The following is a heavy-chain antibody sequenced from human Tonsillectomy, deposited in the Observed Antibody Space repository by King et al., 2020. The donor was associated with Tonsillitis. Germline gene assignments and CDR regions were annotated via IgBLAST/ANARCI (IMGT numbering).Heavy chain of an antibody. J-gene: IGHJ6*03. CDR1: GFTFSSFA. Sequence: VQLVESGGGLVQPGGSLRLSCAASGFTFSSFAMTWVRQAPGKGLEWGSSISDSASCTYYADSVHGRFTISRDNSKNTLYLQVNGLRAEDTAVYYCAKLLRSGYHLYYMDVWGKGTTVTVSS. CDR3: AKLLRSGYHLYYMDV. D-gene: IGHD3-3*01. CDR2: ISDSASCT. V-gene: IGHV3-23*04.